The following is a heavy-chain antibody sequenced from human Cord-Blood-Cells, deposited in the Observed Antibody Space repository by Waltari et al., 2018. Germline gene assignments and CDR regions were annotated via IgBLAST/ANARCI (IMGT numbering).Heavy chain of an antibody. CDR2: ISSSGSTI. CDR3: AREGDSEAVIAAATGY. D-gene: IGHD6-13*01. Sequence: EVQLVESGGGLVQPGGSLRLSCAASGFTFSSYEMNWVRQAPGKGLEWVSYISSSGSTIYYADSVKGRFTISRDNAKNSLYLQMNSLRAEDTAVYYCAREGDSEAVIAAATGYWGQGTLVTVSS. J-gene: IGHJ4*02. CDR1: GFTFSSYE. V-gene: IGHV3-48*03.